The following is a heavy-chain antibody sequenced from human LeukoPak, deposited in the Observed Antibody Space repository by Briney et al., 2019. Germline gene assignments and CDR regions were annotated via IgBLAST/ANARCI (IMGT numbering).Heavy chain of an antibody. D-gene: IGHD1-14*01. J-gene: IGHJ5*02. Sequence: PSETLSLTCTVSGGSISSSSYYWGWIRQPPGKGLEWIGSIYYSGSTYYNPSLKSRVTISVDTSKNQFSLKLSSVTAADTAVYYCARPIRTLLSWFDPWGQGTLVTVSS. CDR1: GGSISSSSYY. CDR2: IYYSGST. V-gene: IGHV4-39*01. CDR3: ARPIRTLLSWFDP.